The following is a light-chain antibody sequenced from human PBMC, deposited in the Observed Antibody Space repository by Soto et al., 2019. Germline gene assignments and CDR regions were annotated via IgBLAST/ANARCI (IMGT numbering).Light chain of an antibody. CDR1: QSISNW. Sequence: DIQMTQSPSTMSASVVDRVNITFRASQSISNWLAWYQQKPGTAPKLLIYDASNLDSGVPSRFSGSGSGTEFSLTISNLQPDECATYYCQQYENYWTFGQGTKVDI. J-gene: IGKJ1*01. CDR3: QQYENYWT. CDR2: DAS. V-gene: IGKV1-5*01.